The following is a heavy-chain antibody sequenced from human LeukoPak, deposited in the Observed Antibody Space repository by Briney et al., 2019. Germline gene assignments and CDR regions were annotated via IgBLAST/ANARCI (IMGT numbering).Heavy chain of an antibody. D-gene: IGHD1-1*01. CDR2: ISYDGSNK. Sequence: PGGSLRLSCAASGFTFSNYDIHWVRQAPGKGLEWVAVISYDGSNKYYADSVQGRFTISRDNSKNTLYLQMNSLRAGDTAVYYCARDSDNMEGAFDIWGQGTMVTVSS. J-gene: IGHJ3*02. V-gene: IGHV3-30*03. CDR1: GFTFSNYD. CDR3: ARDSDNMEGAFDI.